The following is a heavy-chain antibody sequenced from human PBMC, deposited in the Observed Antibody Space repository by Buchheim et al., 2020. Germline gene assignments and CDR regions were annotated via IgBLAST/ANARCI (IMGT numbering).Heavy chain of an antibody. J-gene: IGHJ4*02. D-gene: IGHD1-26*01. CDR3: ARERVGATLGAYYFDY. Sequence: EVQLVESGGGLVKPGGSLRLSCAASGFTFSSYSMNWVRQAPGKGLEWVSSISSSSSYIYSAYSVKGRFTISRDTAKNSLYRQMNSLRAEDTAVYYCARERVGATLGAYYFDYWGQGTL. V-gene: IGHV3-21*01. CDR1: GFTFSSYS. CDR2: ISSSSSYI.